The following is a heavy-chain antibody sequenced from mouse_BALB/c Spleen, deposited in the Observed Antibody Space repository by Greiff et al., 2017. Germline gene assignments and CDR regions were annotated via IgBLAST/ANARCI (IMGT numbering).Heavy chain of an antibody. J-gene: IGHJ4*01. CDR1: GYTFTSYY. Sequence: QVQLKESGAELVKPGASVKLSCTASGYTFTSYYMYWVKQRPGQGLEWIGEINPSNGGTNFNEKFKSKATMTVDKSSSTAYMQLSSLTSEDSAVYYCTRGGYDYDDALDYWGQGTSVTVSA. CDR2: INPSNGGT. V-gene: IGHV1S81*02. CDR3: TRGGYDYDDALDY. D-gene: IGHD2-4*01.